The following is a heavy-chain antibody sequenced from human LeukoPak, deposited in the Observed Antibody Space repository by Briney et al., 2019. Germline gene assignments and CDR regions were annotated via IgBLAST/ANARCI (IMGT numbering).Heavy chain of an antibody. CDR2: ISYDGSNK. CDR3: AKEPYSSAYYFDY. J-gene: IGHJ4*02. D-gene: IGHD6-19*01. CDR1: GFTFSDYY. V-gene: IGHV3-30*18. Sequence: PGGSLRLSCAASGFTFSDYYMSWIRQAPGKGLEWVAVISYDGSNKYYADSVKGRFTISRDNSKNTLYLQMNSLRAEDTAVYYCAKEPYSSAYYFDYWGQGTLVTVSS.